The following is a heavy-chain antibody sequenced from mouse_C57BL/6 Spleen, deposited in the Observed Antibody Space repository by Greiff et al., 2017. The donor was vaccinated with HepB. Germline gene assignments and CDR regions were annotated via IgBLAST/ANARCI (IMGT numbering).Heavy chain of an antibody. CDR2: INPSTGGT. D-gene: IGHD2-4*01. Sequence: VQLQQSGPELVKPGASVKISCKASGYSFTGYYMNWVKQSPEKSLEWIGEINPSTGGTTYNQKFKAKATLTVDKSSSTAYMQLKSLTSEDSAVYYCARPYDYPFAYWGQGTLVTVSA. V-gene: IGHV1-42*01. J-gene: IGHJ3*01. CDR3: ARPYDYPFAY. CDR1: GYSFTGYY.